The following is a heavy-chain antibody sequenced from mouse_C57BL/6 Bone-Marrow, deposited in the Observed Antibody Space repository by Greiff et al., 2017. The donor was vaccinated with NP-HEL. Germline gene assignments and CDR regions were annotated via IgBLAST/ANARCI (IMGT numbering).Heavy chain of an antibody. V-gene: IGHV1-52*01. CDR2: IDPSDSET. J-gene: IGHJ2*01. CDR1: GYTFTSYW. Sequence: QVHVKQPGAELVRPGSSVKLSCKASGYTFTSYWMHWVKQRPIQGLEWIGNIDPSDSETHYNQKFKDKATLTVDKSSSTAYMQLSSLPSEDSAVYYCARSLTDYWGQGTTLTVSS. CDR3: ARSLTDY.